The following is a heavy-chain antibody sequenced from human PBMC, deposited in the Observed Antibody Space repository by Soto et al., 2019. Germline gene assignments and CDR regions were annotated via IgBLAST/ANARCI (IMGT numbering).Heavy chain of an antibody. CDR1: GGSISTYY. Sequence: SETLSLTCNVSGGSISTYYWSWIRQPPGKGLEWIGYIYYSGSTYYNPSLKSRVTISVDTSKNQFSLKLSSVTAADTAVYYCARYRGGSFYFDYWGQGTLVTVS. CDR3: ARYRGGSFYFDY. J-gene: IGHJ4*02. CDR2: IYYSGST. V-gene: IGHV4-59*01. D-gene: IGHD1-26*01.